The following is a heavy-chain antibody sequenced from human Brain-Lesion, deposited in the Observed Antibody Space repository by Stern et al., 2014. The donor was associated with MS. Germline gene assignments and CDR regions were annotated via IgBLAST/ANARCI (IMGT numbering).Heavy chain of an antibody. CDR3: AGEEDIRYCSGGSCTGNWFDP. Sequence: VQLVESGPGLVKPSETLSLTCTVAGGSVSSTSYAWAWIRQPPGKGLEWIGAIYYSGNTSYSPSLKSRLTISLDTSKNQFALHLRFVTAADTAVYYCAGEEDIRYCSGGSCTGNWFDPWGQGTLVTVSS. V-gene: IGHV4-39*01. CDR1: GGSVSSTSYA. J-gene: IGHJ5*02. D-gene: IGHD2-15*01. CDR2: IYYSGNT.